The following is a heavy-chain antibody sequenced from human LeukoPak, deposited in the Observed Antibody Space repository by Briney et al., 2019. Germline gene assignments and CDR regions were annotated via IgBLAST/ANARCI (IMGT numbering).Heavy chain of an antibody. CDR3: ARGGYRFGPNY. J-gene: IGHJ4*02. D-gene: IGHD5-18*01. CDR2: IKEDGSEK. Sequence: GGSLRLSCVASGFTFGTYWMNWVRQSPEKGLEWVATIKEDGSEKYYMDSVKGRFTISRDNAKSSLYLQMNCLRVEDTAVYYCARGGYRFGPNYWGQGTLVSVSS. CDR1: GFTFGTYW. V-gene: IGHV3-7*03.